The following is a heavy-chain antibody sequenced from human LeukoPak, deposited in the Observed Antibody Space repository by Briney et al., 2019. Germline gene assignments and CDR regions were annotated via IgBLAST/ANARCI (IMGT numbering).Heavy chain of an antibody. CDR1: GGSISSYY. CDR3: ARGYEQWEGYFDY. D-gene: IGHD1-26*01. Sequence: SETLSLTCTVSGGSISSYYWSWIRQPPGKGLEWIGYIYYSGSTNYNPSLKSRVTISVDTSKNQFSLKLSSVTAADTAVYYRARGYEQWEGYFDYWGQGTLVTVSS. CDR2: IYYSGST. J-gene: IGHJ4*02. V-gene: IGHV4-59*01.